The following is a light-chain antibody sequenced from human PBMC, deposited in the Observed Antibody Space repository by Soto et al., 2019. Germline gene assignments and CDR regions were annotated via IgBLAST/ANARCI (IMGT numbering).Light chain of an antibody. Sequence: QAVVTQPPSVSGAPGQWVTISCTGTSSNIGAGYDVHWYQQLPGTAPKLLIFGNNNRPSGVPDRFSGSKSGTSASLAITGLQAEDEADYYCQSYDSSLGGSYVFGTGTKLTVL. CDR3: QSYDSSLGGSYV. V-gene: IGLV1-40*01. J-gene: IGLJ1*01. CDR1: SSNIGAGYD. CDR2: GNN.